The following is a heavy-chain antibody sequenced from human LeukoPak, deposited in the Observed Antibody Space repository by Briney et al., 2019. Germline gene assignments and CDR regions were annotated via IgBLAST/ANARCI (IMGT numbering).Heavy chain of an antibody. CDR2: INHSGST. J-gene: IGHJ4*02. CDR1: GGSFSGYY. Sequence: TSETLSLTCAVYGGSFSGYYWSWIRQPPGKGLEWIGEINHSGSTNYNPSLKSRVTISVDTSKNQFSLKLSSVTAADTAVYYCASYGSGSSEVNWGQGTLVTVSS. V-gene: IGHV4-34*01. D-gene: IGHD3-10*01. CDR3: ASYGSGSSEVN.